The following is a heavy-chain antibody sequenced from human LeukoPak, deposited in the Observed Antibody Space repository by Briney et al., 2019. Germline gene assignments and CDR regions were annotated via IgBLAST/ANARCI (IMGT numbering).Heavy chain of an antibody. D-gene: IGHD6-19*01. CDR2: ISAYNGNT. Sequence: ASVKVSCKASGYTFTSYGISWVRQAPGQGLEWMGWISAYNGNTNYAQKLQGRVTMTTDTSTSTACMELRSLRSDDTAVYYCARVRLVAGTPFDPWGQGTLVTVSS. J-gene: IGHJ5*02. CDR1: GYTFTSYG. CDR3: ARVRLVAGTPFDP. V-gene: IGHV1-18*01.